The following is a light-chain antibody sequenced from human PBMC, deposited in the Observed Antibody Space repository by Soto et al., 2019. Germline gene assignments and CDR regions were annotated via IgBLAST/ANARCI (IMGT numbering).Light chain of an antibody. Sequence: EKVMTQSPATLSVSPGERATLSCRASQNVKTRLAWYQQKPGQAPRLLIYDAFTRATGIPARFSGSASGKKFTLTISSLQSEDFAVYYCQQYDEWPLTFGGGTKVEIK. CDR2: DAF. J-gene: IGKJ4*01. V-gene: IGKV3-15*01. CDR1: QNVKTR. CDR3: QQYDEWPLT.